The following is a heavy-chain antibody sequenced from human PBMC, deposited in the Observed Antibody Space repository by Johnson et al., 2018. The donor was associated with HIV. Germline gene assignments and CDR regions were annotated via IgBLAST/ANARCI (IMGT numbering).Heavy chain of an antibody. D-gene: IGHD3-22*01. Sequence: QVQLVESGGGVVQPGRSLRLSCAASGFTFSTYAIHWVRQAPGKGLEWVAIISYDGSTKYYADSVKGRFTISRDNAKNSLYLQMNNLRAEDTAVYYCARGDYYDTSGFFSDAFDIWGQGTMVTVSS. CDR3: ARGDYYDTSGFFSDAFDI. CDR1: GFTFSTYA. CDR2: ISYDGSTK. V-gene: IGHV3-30-3*01. J-gene: IGHJ3*02.